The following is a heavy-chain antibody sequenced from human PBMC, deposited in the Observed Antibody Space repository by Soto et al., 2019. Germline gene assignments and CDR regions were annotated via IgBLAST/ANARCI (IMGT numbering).Heavy chain of an antibody. Sequence: QVQLQESGPGLVKPSQTLSLTCTVSGGSISSVNYYWSWIRQPPGKGLEYIAYIHYSGSSYYNPSPTSRVSSSVDTSQNQFSLRLTSVTAADTDVYYCAGFLYGSGSPFDNWGQGTLVTVSS. CDR1: GGSISSVNYY. J-gene: IGHJ4*02. D-gene: IGHD3-10*01. CDR3: AGFLYGSGSPFDN. CDR2: IHYSGSS. V-gene: IGHV4-30-4*01.